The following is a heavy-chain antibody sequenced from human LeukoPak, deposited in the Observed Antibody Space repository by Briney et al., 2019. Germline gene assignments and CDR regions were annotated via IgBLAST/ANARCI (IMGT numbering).Heavy chain of an antibody. D-gene: IGHD7-27*01. CDR2: MSPNSGDT. J-gene: IGHJ4*02. V-gene: IGHV1-8*01. CDR1: GYTFTSYD. Sequence: ASVKVSCKASGYTFTSYDFNWVRQATGQRSEWMGWMSPNSGDTGYAQKFQDRVTMTRNTSISTAYMELSSLRSDDTAVYYCARGPPNWGYDYWGPGTLVTVSS. CDR3: ARGPPNWGYDY.